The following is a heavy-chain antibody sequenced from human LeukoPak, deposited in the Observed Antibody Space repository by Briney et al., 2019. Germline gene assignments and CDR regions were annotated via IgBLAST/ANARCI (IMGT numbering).Heavy chain of an antibody. CDR3: ARGDVDTAMRYYFDY. J-gene: IGHJ4*02. CDR1: GGSFSGYY. V-gene: IGHV4-34*01. CDR2: INHSGST. D-gene: IGHD5-18*01. Sequence: SETLCLTCAVYGGSFSGYYWSWIRQPPGKGLEWIGEINHSGSTNYNPSLKSRVTISVDTSKNQFSLKLSSVTAADTAVYYCARGDVDTAMRYYFDYWGQGTLVTVSS.